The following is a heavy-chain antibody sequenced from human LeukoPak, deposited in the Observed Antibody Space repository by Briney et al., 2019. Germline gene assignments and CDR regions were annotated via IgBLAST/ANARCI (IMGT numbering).Heavy chain of an antibody. J-gene: IGHJ4*02. V-gene: IGHV4-4*07. CDR1: GGPITSYY. CDR3: ARLYYDVLTGYFYYFDY. CDR2: IYTSGST. Sequence: SETLSLTCTVSGGPITSYYWSWIRQPAGKGLEWIGRIYTSGSTNYNPSLKSRVTMSVDTSKKQFSLKLSSVTAADTAVYYCARLYYDVLTGYFYYFDYWGQGTLVTVSS. D-gene: IGHD3-9*01.